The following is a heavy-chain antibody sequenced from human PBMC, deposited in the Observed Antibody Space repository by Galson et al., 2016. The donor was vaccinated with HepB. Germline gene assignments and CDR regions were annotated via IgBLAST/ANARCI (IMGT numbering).Heavy chain of an antibody. J-gene: IGHJ5*01. D-gene: IGHD3-3*01. CDR3: ARGFRFSVDS. CDR2: IDAGGRNI. V-gene: IGHV3-74*01. CDR1: GFSFGDSW. Sequence: SLRLSCAASGFSFGDSWVQWIRHAPGKGLVWVARIDAGGRNIVYADSVKGRFTIPRDNARNTLYLQMNSLRVEDTAVYYCARGFRFSVDSWCRGNLVTVSS.